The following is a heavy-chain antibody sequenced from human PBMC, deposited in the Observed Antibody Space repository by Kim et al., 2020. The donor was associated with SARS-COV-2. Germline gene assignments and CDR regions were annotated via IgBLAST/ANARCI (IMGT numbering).Heavy chain of an antibody. J-gene: IGHJ3*02. D-gene: IGHD2-15*01. CDR3: ASGGSASDAFDI. CDR2: IYHSGST. CDR1: GGSISSVNW. Sequence: SETLSLTCGVSGGSISSVNWWNWVRQPPGKGLEWIGEIYHSGSTNYNPSLKSRVTISVDKSKNQFSLKLRSVTAADTAVYYCASGGSASDAFDIWGQGTMVTVSS. V-gene: IGHV4-4*02.